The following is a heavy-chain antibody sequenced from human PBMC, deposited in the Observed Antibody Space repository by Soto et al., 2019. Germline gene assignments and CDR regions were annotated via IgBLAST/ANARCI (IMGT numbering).Heavy chain of an antibody. V-gene: IGHV3-30*04. D-gene: IGHD3-10*02. CDR1: GFTFNNYA. CDR3: TRGWDAYDGGDVVDI. CDR2: ILNDGSKK. Sequence: QVQLVESGGGVVQPGRSLRLSCAASGFTFNNYAMHWVRQAPGKGLEWVADILNDGSKKNHADSVKGRFIISRDNSQNTVYLQMNSLRLEDTSLYYCTRGWDAYDGGDVVDIWGQGTMVIVSS. J-gene: IGHJ3*02.